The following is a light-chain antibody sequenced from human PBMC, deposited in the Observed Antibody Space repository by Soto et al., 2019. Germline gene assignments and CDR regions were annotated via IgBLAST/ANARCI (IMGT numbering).Light chain of an antibody. CDR2: YDT. CDR3: QVWDSSSDHVV. Sequence: SYELTQPPSVSVAPGKTARITCGGNNIGSKNVHWYQQKPGQAPVLVIYYDTDRPSGIPERFSGFNSGNTATLTISRVEAGDEADYYCQVWDSSSDHVVFGGGTKLTVL. J-gene: IGLJ2*01. CDR1: NIGSKN. V-gene: IGLV3-21*04.